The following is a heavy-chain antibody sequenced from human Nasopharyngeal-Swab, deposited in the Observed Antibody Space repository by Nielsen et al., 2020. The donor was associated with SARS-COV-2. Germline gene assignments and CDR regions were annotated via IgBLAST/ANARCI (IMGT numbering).Heavy chain of an antibody. Sequence: SQTLSLTCAISGDRVSSHSAGWNWIRQSPSRGLEWLGRTLYRSKWYNDYAESVKSRIAVNPDTSKNQFSLQLNSVTPEDTAAYYCARGRDFSFDSWGQGTLVTASS. J-gene: IGHJ4*02. D-gene: IGHD3-3*01. CDR2: TLYRSKWYN. V-gene: IGHV6-1*01. CDR1: GDRVSSHSAG. CDR3: ARGRDFSFDS.